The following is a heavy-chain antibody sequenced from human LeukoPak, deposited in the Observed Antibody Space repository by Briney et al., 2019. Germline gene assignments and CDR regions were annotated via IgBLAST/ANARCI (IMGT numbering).Heavy chain of an antibody. V-gene: IGHV1-46*01. Sequence: ASETVSCKASGYTLTSYYIHWVRQAPGQGLEWMGIINPSGGSATYAQKFQGRVTMTRDTSTSTVYMEVSSLRSEDTAVFYCARDLMGYPDYWGQGTLVTV. CDR2: INPSGGSA. CDR1: GYTLTSYY. D-gene: IGHD5-12*01. J-gene: IGHJ4*02. CDR3: ARDLMGYPDY.